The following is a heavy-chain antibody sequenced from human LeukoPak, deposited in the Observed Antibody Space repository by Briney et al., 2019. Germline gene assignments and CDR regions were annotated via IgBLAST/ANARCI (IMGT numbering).Heavy chain of an antibody. Sequence: KPGGSLRLSCAASGFTFSDYYMSWIRQAPGKGLEWVSYISSSGSIIYYADSVKGRFTISRDNAKNSLYLQMNSLRAEDTAVYYCARQGTGTTPDRPFYYYYGMDVWGQGTTVTVSS. V-gene: IGHV3-11*01. J-gene: IGHJ6*02. CDR3: ARQGTGTTPDRPFYYYYGMDV. D-gene: IGHD1-1*01. CDR2: ISSSGSII. CDR1: GFTFSDYY.